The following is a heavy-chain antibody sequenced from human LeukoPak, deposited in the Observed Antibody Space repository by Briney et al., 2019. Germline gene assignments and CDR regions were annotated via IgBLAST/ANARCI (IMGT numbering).Heavy chain of an antibody. J-gene: IGHJ6*03. V-gene: IGHV1-18*01. CDR2: ISAYNGNT. D-gene: IGHD2-2*01. CDR1: GYTFTSYG. CDR3: ARALVVVPAADPYYYYMDV. Sequence: ASVKVSCKASGYTFTSYGISWVRQAPGQGLERMGWISAYNGNTNYAQKLQGRVTMTTDTSTSTAYMELRSLRSDDTAVYYCARALVVVPAADPYYYYMDVWGKGTTVTISS.